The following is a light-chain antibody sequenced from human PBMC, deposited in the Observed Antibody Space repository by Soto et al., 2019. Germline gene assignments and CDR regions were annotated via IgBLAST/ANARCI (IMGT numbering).Light chain of an antibody. J-gene: IGKJ4*01. CDR2: GAS. V-gene: IGKV3-20*01. CDR3: QQFATSPLT. CDR1: QSLSSGY. Sequence: EIVMTQSPATLSVSPGERATLSCRASQSLSSGYLAWYQQKPGQAPRLLIYGASSRATGIPDRFSGSGSGTDFTLTISRLEPEDFAVYYCQQFATSPLTFGGGTKVDIK.